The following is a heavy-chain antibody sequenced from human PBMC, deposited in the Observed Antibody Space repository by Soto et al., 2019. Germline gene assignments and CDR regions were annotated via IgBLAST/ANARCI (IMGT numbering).Heavy chain of an antibody. V-gene: IGHV3-23*01. CDR1: GFTFSSYA. J-gene: IGHJ4*02. CDR2: ISGSGGST. CDR3: AKTPATYYDFWSGYSPGGYFDY. D-gene: IGHD3-3*01. Sequence: GGSLRLSCAASGFTFSSYAMSWVRQAPGKGLEWVSAISGSGGSTYYADSVKGRFTISRDNPKNTLYLQMNSLRAEDTAVYYCAKTPATYYDFWSGYSPGGYFDYWGQGTLVTVSS.